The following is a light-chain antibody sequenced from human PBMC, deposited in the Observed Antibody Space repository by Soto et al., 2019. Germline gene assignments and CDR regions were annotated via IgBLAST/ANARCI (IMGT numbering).Light chain of an antibody. CDR2: DAS. V-gene: IGKV3-11*01. CDR3: QQRSNWPIT. J-gene: IGKJ5*01. CDR1: ESVSNY. Sequence: EIVLTQSPATLSLSPGERATLSCRASESVSNYLAWYQQKRGQAPRVLIYDASNRAPGIPARFSGSGSGTDFPLTISSLTPDDFAVYYCQQRSNWPITFGQGTRLQIK.